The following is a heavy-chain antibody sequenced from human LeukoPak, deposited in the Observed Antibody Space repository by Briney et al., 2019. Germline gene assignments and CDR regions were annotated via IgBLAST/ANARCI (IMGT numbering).Heavy chain of an antibody. CDR3: ARASTGSSTSYANWFDP. V-gene: IGHV4-34*01. J-gene: IGHJ5*02. CDR2: INHSGST. CDR1: GGSFSGYY. Sequence: SGTLSLTCAVYGGSFSGYYWSWIRQPPGKGLEWIGEINHSGSTNYNPSLKSRVTISVDTSKNQFSLKLSSVTAADTAVYYCARASTGSSTSYANWFDPWGQGTLVTVSS. D-gene: IGHD2-2*01.